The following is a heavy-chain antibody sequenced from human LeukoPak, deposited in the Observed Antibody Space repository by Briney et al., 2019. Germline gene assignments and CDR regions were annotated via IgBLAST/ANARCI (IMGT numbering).Heavy chain of an antibody. D-gene: IGHD3-16*02. Sequence: PGRSLRLSCAASGFTFDDYAMHWVRQAPGKGLEWVSLISWDGGSTYYADSVKGRFTISRDNSKNSLYLQMNSLRAEDTALYYCAKDRDRYASGFDIWGQGTMVTVSS. J-gene: IGHJ3*02. CDR1: GFTFDDYA. CDR2: ISWDGGST. V-gene: IGHV3-43D*03. CDR3: AKDRDRYASGFDI.